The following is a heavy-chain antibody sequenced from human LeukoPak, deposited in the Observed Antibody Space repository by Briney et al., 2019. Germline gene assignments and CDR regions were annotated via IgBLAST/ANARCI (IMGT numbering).Heavy chain of an antibody. J-gene: IGHJ6*04. CDR2: ITPIFGTA. Sequence: SVKVSCKASGGTFSSYAISWVRQAPGQGLEWMGGITPIFGTANYAQKFQGRVTITADEPTSTAYMELSSLRSEDTAVYYCARGPVDYYGSGSYYSYGMDVWGKGTTVTVSS. CDR3: ARGPVDYYGSGSYYSYGMDV. D-gene: IGHD3-10*01. V-gene: IGHV1-69*01. CDR1: GGTFSSYA.